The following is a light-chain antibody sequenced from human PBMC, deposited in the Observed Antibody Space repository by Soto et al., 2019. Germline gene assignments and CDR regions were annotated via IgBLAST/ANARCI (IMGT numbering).Light chain of an antibody. CDR1: EDITNY. CDR2: DAS. CDR3: PLLTRYPST. V-gene: IGKV1-9*01. Sequence: IQLTQSTSSLSPSVGDRSPVTCRASEDITNYLAWYQQKVGEVPNLLIYDASTFHSGVPSMFSGSGSGTDFTLIISGLQPEDFATYYCPLLTRYPSTFGGGTKVDIK. J-gene: IGKJ4*01.